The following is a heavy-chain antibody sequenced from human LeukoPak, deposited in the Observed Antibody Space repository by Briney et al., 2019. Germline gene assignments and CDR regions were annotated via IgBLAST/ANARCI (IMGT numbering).Heavy chain of an antibody. V-gene: IGHV4-30-2*01. J-gene: IGHJ4*02. Sequence: SETLSLTCTVSGGSISSGEYYWSWIRQPPGQGLEWIGYTYHSGTTYYNPSLKSRVTISVDTSKNQFSLKLSSVTAADTAVYYCARGYGDYAIGYWGQGTLVTVSS. CDR3: ARGYGDYAIGY. CDR1: GGSISSGEYY. CDR2: TYHSGTT. D-gene: IGHD4-17*01.